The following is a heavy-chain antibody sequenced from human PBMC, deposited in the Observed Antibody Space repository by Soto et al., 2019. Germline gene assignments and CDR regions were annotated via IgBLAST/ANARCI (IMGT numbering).Heavy chain of an antibody. CDR1: GGSFSGYY. Sequence: SETLSLTCAVYGGSFSGYYWSWIRQPPGKGLEWIGEINHSGSTNYNPSLKSRVTISVDTSKNQFSLKLSSVTAADTAVYYCARRITMVRGVIRWFDPWGQGTLVTVS. V-gene: IGHV4-34*01. D-gene: IGHD3-10*01. CDR3: ARRITMVRGVIRWFDP. J-gene: IGHJ5*02. CDR2: INHSGST.